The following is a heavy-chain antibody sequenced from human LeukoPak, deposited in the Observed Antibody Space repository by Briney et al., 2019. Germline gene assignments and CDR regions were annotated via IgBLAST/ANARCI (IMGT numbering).Heavy chain of an antibody. V-gene: IGHV3-23*01. D-gene: IGHD3-10*01. CDR1: GFTFSSYA. CDR3: AKVGPPIYGSGSYYQTNPLYYFDY. CDR2: ISGSGGST. Sequence: PGGSLRLSCAASGFTFSSYAMSWVRQAPGKGLEWVSAISGSGGSTYYEDSVKGRFTISRDNSKNTLYLQMNSLRAEDTAVYYCAKVGPPIYGSGSYYQTNPLYYFDYWGQGTLVTVSS. J-gene: IGHJ4*02.